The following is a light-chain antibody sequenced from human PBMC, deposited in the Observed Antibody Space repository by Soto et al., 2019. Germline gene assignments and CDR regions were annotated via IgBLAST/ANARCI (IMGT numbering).Light chain of an antibody. J-gene: IGLJ1*01. CDR1: SSDVGGHNS. CDR3: SSYTSSSTLV. V-gene: IGLV2-14*01. Sequence: QSALTQPASVSGSPGQSITISCTGTSSDVGGHNSVAWYQHNPGKAPRLMIYDVSNRPSGVSSRFSGSKSGNTASLSISGLQAEDEADYYCSSYTSSSTLVFGTGTKVTV. CDR2: DVS.